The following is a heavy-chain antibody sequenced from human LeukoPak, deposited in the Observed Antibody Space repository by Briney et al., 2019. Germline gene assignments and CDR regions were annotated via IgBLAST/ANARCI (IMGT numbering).Heavy chain of an antibody. CDR1: GFTFSSYS. J-gene: IGHJ3*02. CDR3: ATYGASVESFDI. V-gene: IGHV3-48*04. D-gene: IGHD4-17*01. Sequence: GGSLRLSCAASGFTFSSYSMNWVCQAPGKGLEWISYVTYNGATMYYADSVKGRFTASRDNGKNSLYLQMNSLRAEDTAVYYCATYGASVESFDIWGQGTLVTVSS. CDR2: VTYNGATM.